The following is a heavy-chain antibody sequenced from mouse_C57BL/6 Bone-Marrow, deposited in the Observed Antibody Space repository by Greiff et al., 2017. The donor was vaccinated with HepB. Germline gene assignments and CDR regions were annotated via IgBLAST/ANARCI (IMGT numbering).Heavy chain of an antibody. Sequence: EVQLQQSGAELVRPGASVKLSCTASGFNIKDDYMPWVKQRPEQGLEWIGWIDPENGDTEYASKFQGKATITADTSSNTAYLQLSSLTSEDTAVYYCTPYYYGSSYDAMDYWGQGTSVTVSS. CDR3: TPYYYGSSYDAMDY. J-gene: IGHJ4*01. CDR1: GFNIKDDY. CDR2: IDPENGDT. D-gene: IGHD1-1*01. V-gene: IGHV14-4*01.